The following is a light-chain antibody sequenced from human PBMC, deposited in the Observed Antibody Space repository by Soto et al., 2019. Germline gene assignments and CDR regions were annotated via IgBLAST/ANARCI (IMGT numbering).Light chain of an antibody. CDR1: QSISDRY. CDR2: GAS. CDR3: QQYSTPIT. Sequence: EIVLTQSPGTLSLSPGERATLSCRASQSISDRYLAWYQQKLGQAPRLLIYGASKRATGTPDRFSGNGSGTDFTLTISRLEPEDFVVYYCQQYSTPITFGQGTRLEIK. J-gene: IGKJ5*01. V-gene: IGKV3-20*01.